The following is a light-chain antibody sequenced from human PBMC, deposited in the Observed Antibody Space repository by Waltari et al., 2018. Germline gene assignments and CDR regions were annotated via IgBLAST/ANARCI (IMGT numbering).Light chain of an antibody. CDR1: PPIASNY. Sequence: ETMLTQSPGTLSLAPGQRATLSCRASPPIASNYLAWYQEKPGQAPRVLIYGASTRASGIPDRFTGSGSGTDFTLTINKLEPEDFAVYYCHQYVGSPWTFGQGTKVEIK. CDR2: GAS. J-gene: IGKJ1*01. CDR3: HQYVGSPWT. V-gene: IGKV3-20*01.